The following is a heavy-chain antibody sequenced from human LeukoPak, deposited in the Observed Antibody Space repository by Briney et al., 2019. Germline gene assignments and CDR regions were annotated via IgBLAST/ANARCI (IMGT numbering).Heavy chain of an antibody. D-gene: IGHD2-15*01. CDR3: VRESRVGNWFDP. CDR2: INPDNGGT. Sequence: GASVKVSCKASGYSFSDYYVHWLRQAPGQGHEWMGWINPDNGGTNYAQNFQGRVTMSRDTSISTVYMDLSRLTSDDTAVFYCVRESRVGNWFDPWGQGTQVTVSS. V-gene: IGHV1-2*02. J-gene: IGHJ5*02. CDR1: GYSFSDYY.